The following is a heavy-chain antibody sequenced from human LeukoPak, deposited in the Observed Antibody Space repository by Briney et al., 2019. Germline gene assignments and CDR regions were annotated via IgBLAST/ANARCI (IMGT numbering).Heavy chain of an antibody. CDR3: ARDIGVSQFDS. CDR2: ISGYNGTT. CDR1: GYTFTNYG. V-gene: IGHV1-18*01. Sequence: GASVKVSCKASGYTFTNYGISWVRQAPGQGLEWMGWISGYNGTTDYSQKLQGRVTMTTDTSTSTAYMELRSLTSDDTAVSYCARDIGVSQFDSWGQGTLVTVSS. D-gene: IGHD3-10*01. J-gene: IGHJ4*02.